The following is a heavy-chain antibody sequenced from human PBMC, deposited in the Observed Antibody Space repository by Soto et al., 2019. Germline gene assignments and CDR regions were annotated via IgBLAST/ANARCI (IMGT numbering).Heavy chain of an antibody. CDR3: AFTYYRDNACPRDFDF. CDR1: GGTFNTYT. Sequence: QVQVVQSGAEVKKPESSVKVSCKPSGGTFNTYTVNWVRLAPGHGLEWMGRFIPILDMANYAQKFQDRVTITADRSTFTAYMELNSLTSDDTAVYYCAFTYYRDNACPRDFDFWGPGTRVTVSS. D-gene: IGHD3-22*01. CDR2: FIPILDMA. V-gene: IGHV1-69*02. J-gene: IGHJ4*02.